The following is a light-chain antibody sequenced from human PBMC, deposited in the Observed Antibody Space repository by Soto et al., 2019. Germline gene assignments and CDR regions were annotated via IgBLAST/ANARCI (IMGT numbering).Light chain of an antibody. V-gene: IGLV2-23*01. J-gene: IGLJ3*02. CDR1: SSDVGTYNL. CDR2: EGS. CDR3: CSYAGSGTWV. Sequence: QSVLTQPASVSVSPGQSITISCTGTSSDVGTYNLVSWYQQHPGKAPKLMIYEGSKRPSGVSNRFSGSKSGNTASLTISGLQADDEADYYCCSYAGSGTWVFGGGTEVTVL.